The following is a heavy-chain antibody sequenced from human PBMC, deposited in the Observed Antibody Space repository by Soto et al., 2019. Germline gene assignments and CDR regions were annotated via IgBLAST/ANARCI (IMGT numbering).Heavy chain of an antibody. CDR3: ARVDGYSYGLGGGY. D-gene: IGHD5-18*01. Sequence: QVQLVQSGAEVKKPGASVKVSCKASGYTFTANYMHWVRQATGQGLEWVGWINPNSGGTNYAQEFHGRVNMTRDTSINTDYMELSRLRSDDTAVYYCARVDGYSYGLGGGYWGQGTLVTVSA. J-gene: IGHJ4*02. CDR2: INPNSGGT. V-gene: IGHV1-2*02. CDR1: GYTFTANY.